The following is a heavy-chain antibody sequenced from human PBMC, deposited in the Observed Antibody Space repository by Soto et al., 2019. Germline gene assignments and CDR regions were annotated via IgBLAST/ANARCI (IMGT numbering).Heavy chain of an antibody. CDR2: IYNSAST. V-gene: IGHV4-59*01. CDR1: GDSISTYY. Sequence: SETLSLPCTVSGDSISTYYWTWIRQPPGKGLEWIGYIYNSASTKYNPSLKSRVTISVDTSKNHFSLKLSSVTAADTAVFYCATGRFDYVCGSPDPYLDYWGQGALVTVSS. J-gene: IGHJ4*02. CDR3: ATGRFDYVCGSPDPYLDY. D-gene: IGHD3-16*01.